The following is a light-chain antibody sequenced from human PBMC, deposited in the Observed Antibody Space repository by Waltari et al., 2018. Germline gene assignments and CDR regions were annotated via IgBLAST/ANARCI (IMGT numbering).Light chain of an antibody. CDR2: DTS. CDR1: QSVTNY. CDR3: QERRDWPLT. Sequence: EILLTQSPAILSLSPGERASLSYSSSQSVTNYLAWYQHKPDQAPRLISYDTSDRATGIPARFMCKSFVTDFTLTISGLEPEDFAVYYCQERRDWPLTFGGGTKVEIK. V-gene: IGKV3-11*01. J-gene: IGKJ4*01.